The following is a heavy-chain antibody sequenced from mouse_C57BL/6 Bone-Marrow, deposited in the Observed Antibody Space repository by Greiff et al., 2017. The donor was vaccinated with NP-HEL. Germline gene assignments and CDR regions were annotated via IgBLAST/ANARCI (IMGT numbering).Heavy chain of an antibody. CDR2: IDPNSGGT. D-gene: IGHD2-5*01. J-gene: IGHJ2*01. Sequence: QVQLKQPGAELVKPGASVKLSCKASGYTFTSYWMHWVKQRPGRGLEWIGRIDPNSGGTKYNEKFKSKATLTVDKPSSTAYMQLSSLTSEDSAVYYCETSYYSNYYFDYWGQGTTLTVSS. V-gene: IGHV1-72*01. CDR3: ETSYYSNYYFDY. CDR1: GYTFTSYW.